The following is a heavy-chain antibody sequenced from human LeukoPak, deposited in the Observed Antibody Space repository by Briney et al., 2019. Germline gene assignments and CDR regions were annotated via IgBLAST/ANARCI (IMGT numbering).Heavy chain of an antibody. CDR3: ARHGPEGSLWFGELPNWFDP. CDR1: GGSISSGGYS. J-gene: IGHJ5*02. D-gene: IGHD3-10*01. Sequence: SETLSLTCAVSGGSISSGGYSWSWIRQPPGKGLEWIGYIYHSGSTYYNPSLKSRVTISVDTSKNQFSLKLSSVTAADTAVYYCARHGPEGSLWFGELPNWFDPWGQGTLVTVSS. V-gene: IGHV4-30-2*03. CDR2: IYHSGST.